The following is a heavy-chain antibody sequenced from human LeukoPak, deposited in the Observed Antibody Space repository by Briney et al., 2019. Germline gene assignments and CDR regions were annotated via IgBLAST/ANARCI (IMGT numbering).Heavy chain of an antibody. CDR2: IYSSGST. J-gene: IGHJ5*02. D-gene: IGHD3-10*01. CDR1: DGFTSSCDYC. Sequence: SPPKSLSCSVADGFTSSCDYCWSWIRRHPGKGLEWIGYIYSSGSTYYNPSLKSRVTISVDTSKNQFSLKLSSVTAADTAVYYCARDLITMVRDGGFDPWGQGTLVTVSS. V-gene: IGHV4-30-4*01. CDR3: ARDLITMVRDGGFDP.